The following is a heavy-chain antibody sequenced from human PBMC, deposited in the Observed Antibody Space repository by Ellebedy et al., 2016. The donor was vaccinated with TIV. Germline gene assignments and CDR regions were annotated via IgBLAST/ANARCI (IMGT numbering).Heavy chain of an antibody. D-gene: IGHD6-13*01. V-gene: IGHV4-30-4*01. J-gene: IGHJ3*02. Sequence: MPSETLSLTCTVFGGSIRSDNYFWSWIRQPPGKGPEWIGDIHYSRNAYYNPSLTSRVTKSIATSKRQFSLKVTSVTAADTAVYYCAREVNIASETDAFDIWGQGTLLTVSS. CDR1: GGSIRSDNYF. CDR3: AREVNIASETDAFDI. CDR2: IHYSRNA.